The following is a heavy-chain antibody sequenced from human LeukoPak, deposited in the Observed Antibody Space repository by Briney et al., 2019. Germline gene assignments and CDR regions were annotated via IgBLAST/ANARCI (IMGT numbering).Heavy chain of an antibody. D-gene: IGHD3-10*01. CDR3: ARLSRIGVGELFTY. CDR2: IYYSGST. V-gene: IGHV4-61*08. CDR1: GGSISSGDYY. J-gene: IGHJ4*02. Sequence: PSETLSLTCTVSGGSISSGDYYWSWIRQPPGKGLEWIGYIYYSGSTNYNPSLKSRVTISVDTSKNQFSLKLSSVTAADTAVYYCARLSRIGVGELFTYWGQGTLVTVSS.